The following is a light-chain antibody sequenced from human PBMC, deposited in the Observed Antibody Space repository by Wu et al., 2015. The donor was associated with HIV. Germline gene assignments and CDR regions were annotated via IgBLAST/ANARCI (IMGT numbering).Light chain of an antibody. CDR3: QQYNNWPPYS. J-gene: IGKJ2*03. CDR2: GAS. Sequence: EIVMTQSPATLSVSPGEGVTLSCRASQSVSTYLAWYQQTPGQAPRLLIYGASTRATGVPARFSGGGSGTQFTLTITNVQSADSAVYYCQQYNNWPPYSFGQGTKPGDQT. CDR1: QSVSTY. V-gene: IGKV3-15*01.